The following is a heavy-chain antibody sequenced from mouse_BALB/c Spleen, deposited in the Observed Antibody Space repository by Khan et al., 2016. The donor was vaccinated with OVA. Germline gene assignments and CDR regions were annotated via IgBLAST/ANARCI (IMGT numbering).Heavy chain of an antibody. CDR3: AKPYYAHYYAMDY. CDR1: GFSLTDYG. V-gene: IGHV2-6-5*01. Sequence: QMQLEESGPGLVAPSQSLSITCTVSGFSLTDYGVNWIRQPPGKGLEWLGIIWGGGSTYYNSALKSRLSISKDNSKSQVFLKMNSLQTDDTAMYYCAKPYYAHYYAMDYWGQGTSVTVSS. CDR2: IWGGGST. J-gene: IGHJ4*01. D-gene: IGHD2-10*01.